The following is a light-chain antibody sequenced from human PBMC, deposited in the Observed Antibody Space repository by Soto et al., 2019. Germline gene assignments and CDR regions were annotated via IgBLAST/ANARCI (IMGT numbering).Light chain of an antibody. V-gene: IGLV6-57*04. CDR3: QSYDSGNVV. Sequence: NFMLTQPHSVSESPGKTVTISCTRSSGSIASNYVQWYQQRPGSAPTTVIYEDNQRPSGVPDRFSGSIDSSSNSDSLTISGLKTEDEADYYCQSYDSGNVVLGGGTKLTVL. CDR2: EDN. CDR1: SGSIASNY. J-gene: IGLJ2*01.